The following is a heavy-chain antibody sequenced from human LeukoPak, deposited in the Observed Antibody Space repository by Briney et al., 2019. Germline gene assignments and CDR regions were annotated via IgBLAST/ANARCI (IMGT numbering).Heavy chain of an antibody. V-gene: IGHV5-51*01. D-gene: IGHD4-17*01. J-gene: IGHJ5*02. CDR2: IYPTDSIT. CDR3: ARLAPDYADYWFDP. CDR1: GYDFSTEW. Sequence: GESLKISCQTSGYDFSTEWIGWVRQMPGKGLEWMGIIYPTDSITRYSPSFQGHVTISADTSISTAYLQWTSLKPSDTAIYYCARLAPDYADYWFDPWGQGTLVTVSS.